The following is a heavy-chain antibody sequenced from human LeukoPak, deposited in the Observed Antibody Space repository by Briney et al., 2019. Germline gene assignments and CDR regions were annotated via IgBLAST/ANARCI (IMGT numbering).Heavy chain of an antibody. Sequence: PSETLSLTCTVSSGSLGSYYWNCLRQPAGKGLEWIGHIYTSGSTNYNPSLKSRVTMSVDTSKNQFSLKLNSVTAADTAFYYCAREYSSSSGKALDYWGQGTLVTVSS. D-gene: IGHD6-6*01. V-gene: IGHV4-4*07. CDR1: SGSLGSYY. CDR2: IYTSGST. CDR3: AREYSSSSGKALDY. J-gene: IGHJ4*02.